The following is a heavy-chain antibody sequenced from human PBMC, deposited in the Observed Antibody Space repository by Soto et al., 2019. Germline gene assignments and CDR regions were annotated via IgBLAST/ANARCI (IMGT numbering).Heavy chain of an antibody. Sequence: QVQLQESGPGLVKPSQTLSLTCTVSGGSISSGDSCWSWIRQPPDKGLEWIGHIYDGGTTYSNPFLKSPITISVDTSKTHFSLKLSSVSAADTAVYYCARGPSGDKVDYWGQGTLVTVSS. CDR2: IYDGGTT. CDR1: GGSISSGDSC. D-gene: IGHD7-27*01. V-gene: IGHV4-30-4*01. CDR3: ARGPSGDKVDY. J-gene: IGHJ4*02.